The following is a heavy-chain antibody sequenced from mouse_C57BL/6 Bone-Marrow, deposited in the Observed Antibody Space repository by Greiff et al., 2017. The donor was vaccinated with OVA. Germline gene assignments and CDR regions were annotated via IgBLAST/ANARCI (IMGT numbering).Heavy chain of an antibody. CDR2: IDPNRGGT. V-gene: IGHV1-72*01. D-gene: IGHD1-1*01. CDR3: ASTGITTVGAGAMDY. J-gene: IGHJ4*01. CDR1: GSTFTSYW. Sequence: VQLQQSGAELVKPGASVKLSCKASGSTFTSYWMHWVKPRPGRGLEWIGRIDPNRGGTKYNEKFKSKATLTVDKPSSTAYMQLSSLTSEDSAVYDCASTGITTVGAGAMDYWGQGTSVTVAA.